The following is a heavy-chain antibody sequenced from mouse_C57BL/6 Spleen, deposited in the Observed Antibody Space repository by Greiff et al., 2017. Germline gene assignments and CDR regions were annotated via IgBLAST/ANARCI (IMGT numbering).Heavy chain of an antibody. CDR3: ARGGHYDY. CDR1: GYTFTSYW. V-gene: IGHV1-59*01. J-gene: IGHJ4*01. D-gene: IGHD2-4*01. Sequence: QVQLQQPGAELVRPGTSVKLSCKASGYTFTSYWMHWVKQRPGQGLEWIGVIDPSDSYTNYNQKFKGKATLTVDTSSSTAYMQLSSLTSEDSAVYYCARGGHYDYWGQGTSVTVSS. CDR2: IDPSDSYT.